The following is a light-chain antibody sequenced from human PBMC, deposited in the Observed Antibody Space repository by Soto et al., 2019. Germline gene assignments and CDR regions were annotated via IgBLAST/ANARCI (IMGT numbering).Light chain of an antibody. CDR3: SSFTSSITYV. Sequence: QSALTQPASVSGSPGQPITISCTGTSSDVGGYNSVSWYRQDPGKAPKLIIYDVTYRPSGVSNRFSGSKSGNTASLTISGLQSEDEADYHCSSFTSSITYVFGTGTQLTVL. CDR2: DVT. J-gene: IGLJ1*01. CDR1: SSDVGGYNS. V-gene: IGLV2-14*01.